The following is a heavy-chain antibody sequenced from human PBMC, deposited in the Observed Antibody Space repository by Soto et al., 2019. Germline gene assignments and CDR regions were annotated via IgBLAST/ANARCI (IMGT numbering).Heavy chain of an antibody. Sequence: PSETLSLTCTVSGGSISRSSYFWGWIRQPPGKGLEWIGSISYTGSTNYNPSLKSRVTISVDTSRNRFSLKLTSVAATDTAVYYCARHDWRWCGAAPRPTSIDTFDPWGQGILVTVSS. CDR2: ISYTGST. J-gene: IGHJ5*02. CDR3: ARHDWRWCGAAPRPTSIDTFDP. CDR1: GGSISRSSYF. V-gene: IGHV4-39*01. D-gene: IGHD6-6*01.